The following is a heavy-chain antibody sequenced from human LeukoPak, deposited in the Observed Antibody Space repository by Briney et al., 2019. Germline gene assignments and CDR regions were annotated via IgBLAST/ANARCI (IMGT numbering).Heavy chain of an antibody. J-gene: IGHJ6*02. Sequence: GGSLRLSCAASGFTFSSYSMNWVRQAPGKGLEWVSSISSSSSYIYYADSVKGRFTISRDNAKSTIYLQMNSLRAEDTAVYYCAKDLTTVTPRNGMDVWGQGTTVTVSS. CDR3: AKDLTTVTPRNGMDV. D-gene: IGHD4-17*01. CDR2: ISSSSSYI. CDR1: GFTFSSYS. V-gene: IGHV3-21*04.